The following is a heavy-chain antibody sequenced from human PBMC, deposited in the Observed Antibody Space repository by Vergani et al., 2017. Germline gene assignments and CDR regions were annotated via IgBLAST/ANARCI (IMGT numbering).Heavy chain of an antibody. D-gene: IGHD2-15*01. CDR3: ARGGTTVAAKTIWYFDL. Sequence: QVQLQESGPGLVKPSETLSLTCTFSGGSISSGGYYWSWIRQHPGKGLEWIGYIYYSGSTYYNPSLKSRVTISVDTSKNQFSLKLSSVNAADTAVYYCARGGTTVAAKTIWYFDLWGRGTLVTVAS. V-gene: IGHV4-31*03. CDR2: IYYSGST. J-gene: IGHJ2*01. CDR1: GGSISSGGYY.